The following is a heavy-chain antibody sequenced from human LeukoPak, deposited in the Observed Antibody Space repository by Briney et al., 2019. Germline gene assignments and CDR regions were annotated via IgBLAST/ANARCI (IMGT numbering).Heavy chain of an antibody. CDR1: GYTFPSYY. J-gene: IGHJ6*03. CDR3: ARDLQYSSGWSASGMGV. D-gene: IGHD6-19*01. V-gene: IGHV1-46*01. CDR2: INPSGGST. Sequence: ASVKVSCKASGYTFPSYYMHWVRQAPGQGLEWMGIINPSGGSTSYAQKFQGRVTMTGDTSTSTVYMELSSLRSEDTGVYYCARDLQYSSGWSASGMGVWGKGTTVTISS.